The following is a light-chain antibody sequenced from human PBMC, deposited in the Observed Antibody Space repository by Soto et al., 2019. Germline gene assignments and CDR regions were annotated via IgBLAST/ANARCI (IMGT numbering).Light chain of an antibody. CDR1: QTFSNSF. CDR2: DTS. J-gene: IGKJ5*01. V-gene: IGKV3-20*01. Sequence: EIVLTQSPGTLSLSPGERATLSCRASQTFSNSFIAWYQQKHGQAPRLLIYDTSSRATGVPDRYSGSGSGRDLALTVSRLEPEDFAVFFCQQYGTSEIILGQGTRPEIK. CDR3: QQYGTSEII.